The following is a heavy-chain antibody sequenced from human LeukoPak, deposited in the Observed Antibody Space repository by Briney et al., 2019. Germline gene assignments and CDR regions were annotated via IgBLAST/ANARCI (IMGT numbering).Heavy chain of an antibody. D-gene: IGHD1-26*01. CDR3: ARDIWSYGLYFDY. V-gene: IGHV4-59*12. J-gene: IGHJ4*02. CDR1: GVSISSYY. Sequence: SETLSLTCTGSGVSISSYYWSWIRQPPGKGLEWIGFLYYSGSTNYNPSLKSRVTISVDTSKNQFSLKLSSVTAADTAVYYCARDIWSYGLYFDYWGQGTLVTVSS. CDR2: LYYSGST.